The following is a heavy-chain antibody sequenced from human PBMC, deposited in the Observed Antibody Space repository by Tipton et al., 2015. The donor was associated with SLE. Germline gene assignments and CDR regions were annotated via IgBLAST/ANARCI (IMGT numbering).Heavy chain of an antibody. D-gene: IGHD6-19*01. CDR1: GFTFSSYS. J-gene: IGHJ3*02. CDR3: ARDRVLYSSGWWGALDI. Sequence: SLRVSCAASGFTFSSYSMNWGRQAPWKVLVWVSSITSSSSDIYYADSVKGRFTISRDNAKNSQYLQMSNLRAEDTAVYYCARDRVLYSSGWWGALDIWGHGTMVTVSS. CDR2: ITSSSSDI. V-gene: IGHV3-21*01.